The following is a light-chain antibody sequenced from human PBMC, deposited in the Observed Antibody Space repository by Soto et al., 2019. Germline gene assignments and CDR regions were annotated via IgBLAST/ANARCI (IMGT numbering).Light chain of an antibody. CDR2: LGS. CDR3: MKSLQTPWT. J-gene: IGKJ1*01. V-gene: IGKV2-28*01. Sequence: DIVMTQSPLSLPVTPGEPASISCRSSQSLLFSNGYNYLDWYLQKPGQSPQLLIYLGSDRASGVPDRFSGSGSGTDFTLKISRVEAEDVGIYYCMKSLQTPWTFGQGTKVEIK. CDR1: QSLLFSNGYNY.